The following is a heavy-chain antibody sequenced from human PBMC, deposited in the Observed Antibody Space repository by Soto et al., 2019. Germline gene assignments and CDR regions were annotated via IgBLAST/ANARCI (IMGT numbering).Heavy chain of an antibody. CDR3: ARVGYDTDVSV. V-gene: IGHV3-21*01. J-gene: IGHJ4*02. Sequence: EVQLVESGGRLVKPGGSLRLSCAASGFTFSSFSMNWVRQAPGQGLEWVSTTSTSSSYVSYADSVKGRFTISRDNAKNFLYLQMNSLRVEDTAVYYCARVGYDTDVSVWGQGTLVTVSS. D-gene: IGHD3-22*01. CDR1: GFTFSSFS. CDR2: TSTSSSYV.